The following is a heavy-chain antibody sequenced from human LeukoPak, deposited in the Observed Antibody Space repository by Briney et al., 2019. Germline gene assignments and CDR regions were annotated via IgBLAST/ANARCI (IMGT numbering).Heavy chain of an antibody. Sequence: GGSLRLSCAASGFTFDDYGMSWVRQAPGKGLEWVSFISGSSSYIYYPDSLKGRFTISRDNAKNSLYLQMNSLRAEDTAVYYCARGEYGSGSYHIDYWGQGTLVTVSS. D-gene: IGHD3-10*01. CDR1: GFTFDDYG. CDR2: ISGSSSYI. CDR3: ARGEYGSGSYHIDY. J-gene: IGHJ4*02. V-gene: IGHV3-21*01.